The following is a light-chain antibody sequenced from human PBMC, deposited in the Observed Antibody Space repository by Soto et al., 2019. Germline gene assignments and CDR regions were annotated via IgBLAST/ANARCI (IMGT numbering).Light chain of an antibody. CDR1: SSDVGSYDL. J-gene: IGLJ1*01. CDR2: EGT. CDR3: SSYSSSGAPYV. Sequence: QSVLTQPASVSGPPGQSIVISCNGSSSDVGSYDLVSWYLQYPGKAPKVIIFEGTKRPSGVSDRFSGSKSGNTASLTISGLQTEDEADYYCSSYSSSGAPYVFGTGTKLTVL. V-gene: IGLV2-14*02.